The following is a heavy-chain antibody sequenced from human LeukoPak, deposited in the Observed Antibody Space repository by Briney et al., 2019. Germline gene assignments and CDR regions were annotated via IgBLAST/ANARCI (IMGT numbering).Heavy chain of an antibody. V-gene: IGHV6-1*01. D-gene: IGHD3-10*01. J-gene: IGHJ5*02. CDR3: ASAPSLYGSGSFYNEKGFDP. Sequence: SQTLSLTCAISGDSVSSNSAAWNWIRQSPSRGLEWLGRTYYRSKWYNDYAVSVKSRITINPDTSKNQFSLKLSSVTAADTAVYYCASAPSLYGSGSFYNEKGFDPWGQGTLVTVSS. CDR2: TYYRSKWYN. CDR1: GDSVSSNSAA.